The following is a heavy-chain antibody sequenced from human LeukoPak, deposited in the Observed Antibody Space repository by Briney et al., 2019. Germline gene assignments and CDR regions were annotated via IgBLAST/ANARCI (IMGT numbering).Heavy chain of an antibody. D-gene: IGHD4-17*01. Sequence: GGSLRLSCAASGFTFSSYGMHWVRQAPGKGLEWVAVIWYDGSNKYYADSVKGRFTISRDNSKNTLYLQMNSLRAEDTAVYYCARDSTVTANGGTDWGQGTLDTVSS. CDR2: IWYDGSNK. CDR3: ARDSTVTANGGTD. CDR1: GFTFSSYG. J-gene: IGHJ4*02. V-gene: IGHV3-33*01.